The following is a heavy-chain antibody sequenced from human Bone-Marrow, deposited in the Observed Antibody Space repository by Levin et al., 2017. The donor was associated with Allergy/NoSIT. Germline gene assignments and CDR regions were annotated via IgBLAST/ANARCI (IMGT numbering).Heavy chain of an antibody. Sequence: LSLTCAASGFPFSSYAMSWVRQAPGKGLEWVSAISGSGGSTYYADSVKGRFTISRDNSKNTLYLQMNSLRAEDTAVYYCAKDHWDGYSGPWGQGTLVTVSS. CDR1: GFPFSSYA. J-gene: IGHJ5*02. CDR2: ISGSGGST. D-gene: IGHD5-24*01. CDR3: AKDHWDGYSGP. V-gene: IGHV3-23*01.